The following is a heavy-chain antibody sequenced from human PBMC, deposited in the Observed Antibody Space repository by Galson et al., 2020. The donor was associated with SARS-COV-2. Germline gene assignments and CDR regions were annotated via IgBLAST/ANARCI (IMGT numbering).Heavy chain of an antibody. CDR2: ISAYNGNT. J-gene: IGHJ6*02. CDR3: ARVGDIVVVPDARNGMDV. D-gene: IGHD2-2*01. CDR1: GYTFTSYG. Sequence: ASVKVSCKASGYTFTSYGISWVRQAPGQGLEWMGWISAYNGNTNYAQKLQGRVTMTTDTSTSTAYMELRSLRSDGTAVYYCARVGDIVVVPDARNGMDVWGQGTTVTVSS. V-gene: IGHV1-18*01.